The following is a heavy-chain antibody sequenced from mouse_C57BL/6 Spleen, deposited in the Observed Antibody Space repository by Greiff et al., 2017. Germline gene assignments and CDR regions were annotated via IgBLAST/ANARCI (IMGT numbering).Heavy chain of an antibody. CDR1: GFSLTRYG. CDR2: IWGDGST. J-gene: IGHJ1*03. V-gene: IGHV2-3*01. D-gene: IGHD3-3*01. CDR3: AKGDVGYFDV. Sequence: VKLMESGPGLLAPSQSLSITSPVSGFSLTRYGVSWVRQPPGKGLACLGVIWGDGSTNYHSALISRLSISKDNSKSQVFLKLNSLQTDDTATYYCAKGDVGYFDVGRTGTTGTVFS.